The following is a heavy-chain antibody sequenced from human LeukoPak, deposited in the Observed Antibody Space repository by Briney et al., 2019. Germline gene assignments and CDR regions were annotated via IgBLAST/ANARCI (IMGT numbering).Heavy chain of an antibody. V-gene: IGHV3-48*02. J-gene: IGHJ4*02. D-gene: IGHD1-1*01. CDR1: GFTFSFFS. Sequence: GSLRLSCAASGFTFSFFSLNWVRQAPGKGLEWFAYISSDSSAIHYADSVKGRFTISRDNAKSSLYLQMDSLRDEDTAVYFCARDYNWDFDSWGQGILVTVSS. CDR2: ISSDSSAI. CDR3: ARDYNWDFDS.